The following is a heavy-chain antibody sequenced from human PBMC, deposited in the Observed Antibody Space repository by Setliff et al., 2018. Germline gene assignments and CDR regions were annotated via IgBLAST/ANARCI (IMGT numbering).Heavy chain of an antibody. CDR2: IMDGRDT. CDR1: GESSSGYY. D-gene: IGHD3-10*01. Sequence: PSKTLSLTCAIYGESSSGYYWSWIRQSPGKTLEWIGEIMDGRDTVYNPSLNSRVTISFDTSRNQFSLELSSVTAADTAVYYCARHATYYYGSGNLPFDHWAQGSLVTVSS. J-gene: IGHJ4*02. CDR3: ARHATYYYGSGNLPFDH. V-gene: IGHV4-34*12.